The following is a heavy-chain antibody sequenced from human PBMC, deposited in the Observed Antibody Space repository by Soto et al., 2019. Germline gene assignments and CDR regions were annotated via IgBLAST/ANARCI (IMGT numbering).Heavy chain of an antibody. D-gene: IGHD2-2*01. J-gene: IGHJ4*02. CDR1: GFTFSSYS. CDR2: ISSSSSCI. V-gene: IGHV3-21*01. CDR3: ARDDVYLYLNY. Sequence: GGSLTLSCAASGFTFSSYSMNWVRQAPGKGLEWVSSISSSSSCIYYADSVKGRFTISRDNAKNSLYLQMNSLRAEDTAVYYCARDDVYLYLNYWGQGTLVTVSS.